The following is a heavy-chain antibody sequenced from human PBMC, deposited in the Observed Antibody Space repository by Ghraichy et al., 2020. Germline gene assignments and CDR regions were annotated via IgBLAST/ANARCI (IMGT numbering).Heavy chain of an antibody. CDR3: TRGSVGGLDV. D-gene: IGHD1-26*01. V-gene: IGHV3-7*03. CDR2: IKHDGSEK. J-gene: IGHJ6*02. Sequence: LSLTCAASTFHFGVYWMNWVRQAPGQWLEWVANIKHDGSEKYYLDSVKGRFTISRDNAKNSLFLQMSSLRVDDTAIYYCTRGSVGGLDVWGQGTTVTVS. CDR1: TFHFGVYW.